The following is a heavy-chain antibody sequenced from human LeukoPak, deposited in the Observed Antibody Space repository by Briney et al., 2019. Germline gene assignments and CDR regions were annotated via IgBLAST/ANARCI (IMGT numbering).Heavy chain of an antibody. Sequence: ASVKVSCKASGYTFTSYGISWVRQAPGQGLESMGWISAYNGNTNYAQKLQGRVTMTTDTSTSTAYMELRSLRSDDTAVYYCARLSPTLFLRSSRRKYYFDYWGQGTLVTVSS. CDR3: ARLSPTLFLRSSRRKYYFDY. D-gene: IGHD6-13*01. CDR1: GYTFTSYG. V-gene: IGHV1-18*01. J-gene: IGHJ4*02. CDR2: ISAYNGNT.